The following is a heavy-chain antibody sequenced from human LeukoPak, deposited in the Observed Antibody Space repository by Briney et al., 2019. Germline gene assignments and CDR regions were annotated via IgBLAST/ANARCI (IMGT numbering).Heavy chain of an antibody. D-gene: IGHD1-1*01. Sequence: GGSLRLSYAASGFTFSSYWMHWVRQAPGKGLVWVSRINIDGSSTTYADSVKGRFTISRDSAKNTLYLQMNSLRAEDTAVYYCARDWSYWGQGTLVTVSS. V-gene: IGHV3-74*01. CDR3: ARDWSY. CDR1: GFTFSSYW. J-gene: IGHJ4*02. CDR2: INIDGSST.